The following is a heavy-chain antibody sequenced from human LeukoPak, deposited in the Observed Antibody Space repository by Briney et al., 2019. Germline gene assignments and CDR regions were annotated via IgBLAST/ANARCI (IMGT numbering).Heavy chain of an antibody. V-gene: IGHV3-7*01. Sequence: GGSLRLSCVASGFTFSTYTMSWVRPSLGKGLWWVSNMKRSGSEEYYADSVKGRFTISRDNARNTLYLQVNSLRAEDTAVYYCARIRRDGGDVTYLDYWGQGTLVSVSS. J-gene: IGHJ4*02. CDR2: MKRSGSEE. D-gene: IGHD5-24*01. CDR3: ARIRRDGGDVTYLDY. CDR1: GFTFSTYT.